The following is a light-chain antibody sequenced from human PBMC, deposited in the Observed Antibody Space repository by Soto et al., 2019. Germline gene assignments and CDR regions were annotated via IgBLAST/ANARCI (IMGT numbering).Light chain of an antibody. CDR2: DVS. Sequence: QSALTQPASVSGSPGQSITISCTGTSSDVGGYNYVSWYQQHPGKAPNLMIYDVSNRPSGVSNRFSGSKSGNTASLTISGLQAEDEADYYCRSYTRSSLYVFGTGTKLTVL. J-gene: IGLJ1*01. CDR1: SSDVGGYNY. CDR3: RSYTRSSLYV. V-gene: IGLV2-14*01.